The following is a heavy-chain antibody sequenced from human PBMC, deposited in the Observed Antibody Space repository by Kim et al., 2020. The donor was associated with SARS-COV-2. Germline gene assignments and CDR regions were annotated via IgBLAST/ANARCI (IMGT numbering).Heavy chain of an antibody. CDR2: TDPSGDT. CDR1: VGSFSGYF. J-gene: IGHJ3*02. Sequence: SETLSLTCAVYVGSFSGYFWTWVRQVPVKGLEWIGETDPSGDTRYNPSLQSRVTILVDKSKNQFSLRLISVISADTAVYYCARQGSGSGTHRALHIWG. V-gene: IGHV4-34*01. D-gene: IGHD3-10*01. CDR3: ARQGSGSGTHRALHI.